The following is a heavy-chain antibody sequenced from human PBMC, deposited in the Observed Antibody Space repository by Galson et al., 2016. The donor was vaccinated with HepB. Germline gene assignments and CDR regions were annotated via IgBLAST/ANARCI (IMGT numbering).Heavy chain of an antibody. D-gene: IGHD2-2*02. CDR1: GFTFSTYA. CDR2: ISSSGDST. Sequence: SLRLSCAASGFTFSTYAMNWVRQAPGKGLEWVSDISSSGDSTYYADSVKGRFTISRDNSKNTLYLQVNSLRVEDTAIYYCARGRTTSCNSAFDIWGQGTMVTVSS. CDR3: ARGRTTSCNSAFDI. V-gene: IGHV3-23*01. J-gene: IGHJ3*02.